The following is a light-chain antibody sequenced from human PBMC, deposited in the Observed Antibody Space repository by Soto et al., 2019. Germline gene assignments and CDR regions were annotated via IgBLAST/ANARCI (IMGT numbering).Light chain of an antibody. CDR1: SLPKKY. CDR2: GDT. Sequence: SYELTQPPSVSVSPGQTARITCSGDSLPKKYAHWYQQKSGQAPVLVIHGDTERPTGIPERFSGSSSGTMATLTISGAQVEDEADYYCYSTDSSGTHWVFGGGTKLTVL. J-gene: IGLJ3*02. V-gene: IGLV3-10*01. CDR3: YSTDSSGTHWV.